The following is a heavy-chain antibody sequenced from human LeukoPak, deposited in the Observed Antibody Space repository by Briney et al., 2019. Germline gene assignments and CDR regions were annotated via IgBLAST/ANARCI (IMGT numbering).Heavy chain of an antibody. CDR3: AKDLSRMITFGGVIVINYMDV. Sequence: PGGSLRLSCAASGFTVSSNYMSWVRQAPGKGLEWVSVIYSGGSTYYADSVKGRFTISRDNSKNTLYLQMNSLRAEDTAVYYCAKDLSRMITFGGVIVINYMDVWGKGTTVTVSS. D-gene: IGHD3-16*02. CDR1: GFTVSSNY. J-gene: IGHJ6*03. CDR2: IYSGGST. V-gene: IGHV3-66*01.